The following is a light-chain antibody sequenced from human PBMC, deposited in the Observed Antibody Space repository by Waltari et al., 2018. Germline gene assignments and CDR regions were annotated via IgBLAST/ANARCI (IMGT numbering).Light chain of an antibody. CDR3: QQRSNWPLT. V-gene: IGKV3-11*01. J-gene: IGKJ4*01. Sequence: EIVLTQFPATLSLSPGERVTLSCRASQSVSTYFAWYQQKPGLAPRLLIYDASNRATGIPARFSGSGSGTDFTLTISSLEPEDFAVYYCQQRSNWPLTFGGGTKVELK. CDR1: QSVSTY. CDR2: DAS.